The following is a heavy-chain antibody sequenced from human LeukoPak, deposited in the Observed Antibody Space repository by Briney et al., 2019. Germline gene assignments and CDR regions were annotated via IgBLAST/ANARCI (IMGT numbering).Heavy chain of an antibody. Sequence: ASVKLSCTASGYTFTSYGISWLRHAPGQGLEWMGWMSAYNGNTNYAQKLQGRVTMTTDTSTSTAYMELRSLRSDDTAVYYCARELRDIVVVPLVYYYGMDVWGQGTTVTVSS. V-gene: IGHV1-18*01. CDR1: GYTFTSYG. CDR2: MSAYNGNT. CDR3: ARELRDIVVVPLVYYYGMDV. J-gene: IGHJ6*02. D-gene: IGHD2-2*01.